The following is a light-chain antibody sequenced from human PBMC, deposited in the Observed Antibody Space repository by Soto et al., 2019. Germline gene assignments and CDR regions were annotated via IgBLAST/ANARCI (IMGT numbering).Light chain of an antibody. V-gene: IGKV3-20*01. Sequence: IVLTQSPGTLSVSPGESATLACRASQSVSSNYLAWYQQKPGQPPRLLIYGASSRATGIPDRFSGSGSGTDFTLTIIRLEPEDFAVYYCQQYSRLPRTFGQGTRVDIK. CDR1: QSVSSNY. CDR2: GAS. CDR3: QQYSRLPRT. J-gene: IGKJ1*01.